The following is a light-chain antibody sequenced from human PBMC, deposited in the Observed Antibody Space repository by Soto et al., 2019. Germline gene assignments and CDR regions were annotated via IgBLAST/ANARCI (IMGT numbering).Light chain of an antibody. Sequence: QAVVTQSPSASASLGASVKLTCTLSSGHSSYAIAWHQQQPEKGPRYLMKLNSDGSHSKGDGIPDRFSGSSSGAERYLTISSLQSEDEADYYCQTWGTGTHAVFGGGTQLTVL. J-gene: IGLJ7*01. CDR2: LNSDGSH. CDR1: SGHSSYA. CDR3: QTWGTGTHAV. V-gene: IGLV4-69*01.